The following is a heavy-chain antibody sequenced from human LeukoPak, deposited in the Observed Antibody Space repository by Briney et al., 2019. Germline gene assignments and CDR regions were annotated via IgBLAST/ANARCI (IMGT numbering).Heavy chain of an antibody. V-gene: IGHV1-2*02. CDR1: GYTFTGYY. CDR3: ASRSPRYSSGWLSIDY. CDR2: INPNSGGT. D-gene: IGHD6-19*01. J-gene: IGHJ4*02. Sequence: GASVKVSCKASGYTFTGYYMHWVRQAPGQGLEWMGWINPNSGGTNYAQKFQGRVTMTRDTSISKAYMELSRLRSDDTAVYYCASRSPRYSSGWLSIDYWGQGTLVTVSS.